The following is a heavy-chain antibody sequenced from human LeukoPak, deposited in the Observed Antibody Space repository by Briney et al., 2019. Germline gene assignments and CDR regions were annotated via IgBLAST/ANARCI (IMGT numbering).Heavy chain of an antibody. CDR2: MSGNGGST. J-gene: IGHJ4*02. CDR3: TRRYFDY. V-gene: IGHV3-23*01. CDR1: GFSFNNYA. Sequence: GGSLRLSCTASGFSFNNYAMSWVRQAPGKGLEWVSSMSGNGGSTSYADSVKGRLTISRDSSKNTLYLQMNSLRADDSALYCCTRRYFDYWGQGTLVTVSS.